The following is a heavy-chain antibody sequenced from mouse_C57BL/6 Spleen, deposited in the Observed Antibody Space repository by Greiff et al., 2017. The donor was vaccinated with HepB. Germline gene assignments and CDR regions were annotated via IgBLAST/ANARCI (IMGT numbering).Heavy chain of an antibody. V-gene: IGHV1-42*01. CDR2: INPSTGGT. CDR1: GYSFTGYY. D-gene: IGHD2-4*01. CDR3: ARKNYYDYDRAWFAY. Sequence: EVQLQQSGPELVKPGASVKISCKASGYSFTGYYMNWVKQSPEKSLEWIGEINPSTGGTTYNQKFKAKATLTVDKSSSTAYMQLKSLTSEDSAVYYCARKNYYDYDRAWFAYWGQGTLVTVSA. J-gene: IGHJ3*01.